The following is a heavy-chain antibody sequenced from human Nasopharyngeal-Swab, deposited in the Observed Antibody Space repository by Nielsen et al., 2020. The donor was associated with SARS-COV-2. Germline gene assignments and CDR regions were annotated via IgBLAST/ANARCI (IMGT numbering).Heavy chain of an antibody. Sequence: SETLSPTCTVSGGSISSYYWSWIRQPAGKGLEWIVRIYTSGSTNYNPSLKSRVTMSVDTSKNQFSLKLSSVTAADTAVYYCARDLYCSSTSCYAAFDIWGQGTMVTVSS. CDR3: ARDLYCSSTSCYAAFDI. CDR1: GGSISSYY. CDR2: IYTSGST. D-gene: IGHD2-2*01. V-gene: IGHV4-4*07. J-gene: IGHJ3*02.